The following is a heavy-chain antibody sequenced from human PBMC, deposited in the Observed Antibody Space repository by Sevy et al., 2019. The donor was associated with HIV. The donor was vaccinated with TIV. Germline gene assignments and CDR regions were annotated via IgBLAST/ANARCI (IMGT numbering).Heavy chain of an antibody. V-gene: IGHV4-59*08. CDR3: ARHTDGYNPLDY. D-gene: IGHD5-12*01. CDR1: GCSISSYY. J-gene: IGHJ4*02. CDR2: IYYSGST. Sequence: SETLSLTCTVSGCSISSYYWSWIRQPPGKGLEWIGYIYYSGSTNYNPSLKRRVTISVDTSKNQFSLKLSSVTAADTAVYYCARHTDGYNPLDYWGQGTLVTVSS.